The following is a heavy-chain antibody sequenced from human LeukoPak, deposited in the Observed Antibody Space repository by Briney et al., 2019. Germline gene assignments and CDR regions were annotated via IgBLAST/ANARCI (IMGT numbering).Heavy chain of an antibody. V-gene: IGHV3-21*01. CDR3: ARAKPLPLMAHYFDY. Sequence: GGSLRLSCAASGFTFSSYSMNWVRQAPGKGLEWVSSISSSSSYIYYADSVKGRFTISRDNAKNSLYLQMNSLRAEDTAIYYCARAKPLPLMAHYFDYWGQGTLLTVSS. CDR2: ISSSSSYI. J-gene: IGHJ4*02. D-gene: IGHD3-16*02. CDR1: GFTFSSYS.